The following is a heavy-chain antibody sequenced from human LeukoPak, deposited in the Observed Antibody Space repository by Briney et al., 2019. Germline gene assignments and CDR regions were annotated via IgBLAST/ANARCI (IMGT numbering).Heavy chain of an antibody. V-gene: IGHV4-59*08. J-gene: IGHJ4*02. CDR3: ARLGIGVVPSAMLGDYYFDY. CDR2: IYYSGST. D-gene: IGHD2-2*01. Sequence: SETLSLTCTVSGGSISSYYWSWIRQPPGKGLEWIGYIYYSGSTNYNPSLKSRVTISVDASKNQFSLKLTSVTAADTAVYYCARLGIGVVPSAMLGDYYFDYWGQGTLVTVSS. CDR1: GGSISSYY.